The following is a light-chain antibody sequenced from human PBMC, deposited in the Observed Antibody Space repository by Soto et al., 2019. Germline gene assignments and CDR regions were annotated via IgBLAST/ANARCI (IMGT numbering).Light chain of an antibody. CDR3: QNYYSAPFT. J-gene: IGKJ3*01. CDR2: AAS. V-gene: IGKV1-27*01. Sequence: DIQMTQSPSSLSAFLGDRVTITCRASQGISDYLVWYQQKPGKVPKLLIYAASTLQSGVPPRFSGTGSGTDFTLTISSLQPEDVVTYYCQNYYSAPFTFGPGTKVDIK. CDR1: QGISDY.